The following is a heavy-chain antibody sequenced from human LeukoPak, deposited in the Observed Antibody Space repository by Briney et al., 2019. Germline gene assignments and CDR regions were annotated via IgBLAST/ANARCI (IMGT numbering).Heavy chain of an antibody. Sequence: ASVKVSCKASGYTFTSYGISWVRQAPGQGLEWMGWISAYNGNTNYAQKLQGRVTMTTDTSTSTAYMELRSLRSDDTAVYYCARDTKAHMVRGVMVGYYYYGMDVWGKGTTVTVSS. CDR3: ARDTKAHMVRGVMVGYYYYGMDV. CDR1: GYTFTSYG. V-gene: IGHV1-18*04. J-gene: IGHJ6*04. CDR2: ISAYNGNT. D-gene: IGHD3-10*01.